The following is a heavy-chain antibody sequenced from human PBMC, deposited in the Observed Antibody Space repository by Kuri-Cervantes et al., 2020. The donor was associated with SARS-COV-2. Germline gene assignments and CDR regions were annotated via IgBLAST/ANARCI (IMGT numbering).Heavy chain of an antibody. CDR1: GYTFTSYY. Sequence: ASVKVSCKASGYTFTSYYMHWVRQAPGQGLEWMGIINPSGGSTSYAQKFQGRVTMTRDTSTSTVYMELNSLRSEDTAVYYCARADIVVVVAAGGAFDIWGQGTMVTVSS. CDR2: INPSGGST. V-gene: IGHV1-46*01. J-gene: IGHJ3*02. D-gene: IGHD2-15*01. CDR3: ARADIVVVVAAGGAFDI.